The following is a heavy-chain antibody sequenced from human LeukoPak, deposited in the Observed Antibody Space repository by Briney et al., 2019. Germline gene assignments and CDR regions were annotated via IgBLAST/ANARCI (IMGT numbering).Heavy chain of an antibody. D-gene: IGHD2-2*01. CDR2: LSWHSCSI. Sequence: PGRSLRLSCAASGFTFDDYAMHWVRQAPGKGLEWVSGLSWHSCSIGYADSVKGRVTITRDNAKNALYLQMNSLRAEDTALYYCARSGYCSSTSCLFFDLWGRGTLVTVSS. CDR3: ARSGYCSSTSCLFFDL. V-gene: IGHV3-9*01. J-gene: IGHJ2*01. CDR1: GFTFDDYA.